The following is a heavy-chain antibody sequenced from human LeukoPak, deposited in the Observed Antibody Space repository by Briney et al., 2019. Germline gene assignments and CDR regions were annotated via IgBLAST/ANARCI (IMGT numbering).Heavy chain of an antibody. CDR2: IYYIGST. CDR3: ARAPGYSLYYFDY. CDR1: GGFISSYY. J-gene: IGHJ4*02. Sequence: SETLSLTCTVSGGFISSYYWSWIRQSPGKGLDWIGYIYYIGSTNYNPSLKSRVTMSVDTSKNQFSLKLSSVTAADTAVYYCARAPGYSLYYFDYWGQGTLVTVSS. D-gene: IGHD3-22*01. V-gene: IGHV4-59*13.